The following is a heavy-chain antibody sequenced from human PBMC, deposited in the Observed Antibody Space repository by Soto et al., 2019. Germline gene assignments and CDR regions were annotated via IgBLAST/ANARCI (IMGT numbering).Heavy chain of an antibody. CDR1: GFTFSSYA. Sequence: EVQLVESGGGLVQPGGSLRLSCAASGFTFSSYAMHWVRQAPGKGLEYVSAISSNGVSTYYANSVKGRFTISRDNSKNTLFLQMDSLRAEDMAVDYCARRYTSDWFYVDYWGQGTLVTVSS. CDR2: ISSNGVST. CDR3: ARRYTSDWFYVDY. J-gene: IGHJ4*02. V-gene: IGHV3-64*01. D-gene: IGHD6-19*01.